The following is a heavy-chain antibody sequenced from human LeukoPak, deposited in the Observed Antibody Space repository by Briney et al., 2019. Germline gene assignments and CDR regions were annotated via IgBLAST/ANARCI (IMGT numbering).Heavy chain of an antibody. D-gene: IGHD4-17*01. CDR2: IYYSGST. Sequence: SQTLSLTCTVSGGSISSGGYYWSWIRQHPGKGLEWIGYIYYSGSTYYNPSLKSRVTISVGTSKNQFSLKLSSVTAADTAVYYCARVSYGDYYGMDVWGKGTTVTVSS. J-gene: IGHJ6*04. CDR1: GGSISSGGYY. V-gene: IGHV4-31*03. CDR3: ARVSYGDYYGMDV.